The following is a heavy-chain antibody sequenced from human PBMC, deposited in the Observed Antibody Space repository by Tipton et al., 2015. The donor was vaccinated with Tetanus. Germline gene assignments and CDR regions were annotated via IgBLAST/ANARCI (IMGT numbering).Heavy chain of an antibody. J-gene: IGHJ4*02. CDR2: IYYNGNT. D-gene: IGHD5-12*01. CDR3: ARVRRGATTDLDY. Sequence: TLSLTCTVSNGSVSSSLYCWAWVRQSPGRGLEWIGTIYYNGNTYYNPSLKSRVTISVDTSKNQFSLKLTSVTAADTAVYYCARVRRGATTDLDYWGQGTLVTVSS. V-gene: IGHV4-39*01. CDR1: NGSVSSSLYC.